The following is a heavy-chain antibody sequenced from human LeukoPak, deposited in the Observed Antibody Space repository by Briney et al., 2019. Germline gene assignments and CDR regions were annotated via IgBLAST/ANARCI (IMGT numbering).Heavy chain of an antibody. J-gene: IGHJ4*02. Sequence: GGSLRLSCAASGFTFSSYSMSWVRQAPGKGLEWVSSISSSSSYIYYADSVKGRFTISRDNAKNSLYLQMNSLRAEDTAVYYCARDFQGRWLQAGFFDYWGQGTLVTVSS. CDR3: ARDFQGRWLQAGFFDY. V-gene: IGHV3-21*01. CDR2: ISSSSSYI. D-gene: IGHD5-12*01. CDR1: GFTFSSYS.